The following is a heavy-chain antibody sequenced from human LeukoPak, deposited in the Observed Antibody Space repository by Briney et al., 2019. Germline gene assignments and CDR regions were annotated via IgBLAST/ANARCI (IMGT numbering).Heavy chain of an antibody. CDR1: GFTFNTYS. J-gene: IGHJ2*01. CDR3: AKGRNYYWYFDL. V-gene: IGHV3-23*01. CDR2: ITGGGINT. D-gene: IGHD5-24*01. Sequence: GGSLRLSCAASGFTFNTYSMNWVRQAPGKGLEWVSAITGGGINTYYADSVKGRFTVSRDNSKNTLYLQMNSLRAEDTAIYYCAKGRNYYWYFDLWGRGTLVTVSS.